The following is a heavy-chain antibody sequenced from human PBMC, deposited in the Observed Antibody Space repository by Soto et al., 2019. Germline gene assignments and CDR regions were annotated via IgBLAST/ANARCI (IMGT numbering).Heavy chain of an antibody. D-gene: IGHD1-7*01. CDR1: GFTFSSYG. V-gene: IGHV3-33*01. CDR2: IWYDGSNK. CDR3: AREMNRITGTTGDYYYGMDV. Sequence: GGSLRLSCAASGFTFSSYGMHWVRQAPGKGLEWVAVIWYDGSNKYYADSVKGRFTISRDNSKNTLYLQMNSLRAEDTAVYYCAREMNRITGTTGDYYYGMDVWGQGTTVTVSS. J-gene: IGHJ6*02.